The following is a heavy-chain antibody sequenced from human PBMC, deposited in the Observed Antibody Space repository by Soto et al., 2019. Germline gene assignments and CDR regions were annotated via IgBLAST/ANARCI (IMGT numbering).Heavy chain of an antibody. D-gene: IGHD6-13*01. J-gene: IGHJ4*02. V-gene: IGHV3-11*01. Sequence: QVQLVESGGGLVKPGGSLRLSCAASGLTFSDYYMSWIRQAPGKGLEWVSYISRSGSTIYYADSVKGRFTISRDNAKNSLYLQMNSLRAEDTAVYYCVRKPYSSSWSDYWGQGTLVTVSS. CDR1: GLTFSDYY. CDR3: VRKPYSSSWSDY. CDR2: ISRSGSTI.